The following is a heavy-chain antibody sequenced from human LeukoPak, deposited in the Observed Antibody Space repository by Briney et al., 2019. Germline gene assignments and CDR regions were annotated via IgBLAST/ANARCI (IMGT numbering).Heavy chain of an antibody. CDR2: FHSSGSA. CDR3: AKPGYCGAGYCRGFDP. D-gene: IGHD2-15*01. V-gene: IGHV4-59*08. J-gene: IGHJ5*02. Sequence: SETLSLTCTVSGDSINSYYWNWIRQPPGKGLEWIGYFHSSGSASYNPSLKSRVTMSVDTSKNQFSLQQSSVTAADTAVYYCAKPGYCGAGYCRGFDPWGQATMVTDSS. CDR1: GDSINSYY.